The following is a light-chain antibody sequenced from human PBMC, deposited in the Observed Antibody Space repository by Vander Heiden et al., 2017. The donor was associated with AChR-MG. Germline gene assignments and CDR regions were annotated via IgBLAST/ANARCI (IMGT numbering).Light chain of an antibody. J-gene: IGKJ1*01. CDR2: GAS. V-gene: IGKV3-15*01. CDR3: QQYDNWPRT. Sequence: DIVITQSPATLSVSPGERAALSCRASQSVRSNLAWYQQKPGQAPRLLIYGASTRATGIPARFSGSGSGTEFTLTISSLQSEDFVVYYCQQYDNWPRTFGQGTRVEIK. CDR1: QSVRSN.